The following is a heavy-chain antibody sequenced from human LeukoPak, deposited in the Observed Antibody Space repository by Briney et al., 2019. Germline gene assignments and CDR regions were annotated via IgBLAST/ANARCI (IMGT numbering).Heavy chain of an antibody. D-gene: IGHD7-27*01. J-gene: IGHJ4*02. CDR3: ARTPPNWGADY. Sequence: ASVKVSRKASGYTFTSYDINWVRQATGQGLEWMEWMSPNSGNTGYAQKFQDRVTMTRDTSISTAYMELSSLRSEDTAVYYCARTPPNWGADYWGQGTLVTVSS. CDR2: MSPNSGNT. CDR1: GYTFTSYD. V-gene: IGHV1-8*01.